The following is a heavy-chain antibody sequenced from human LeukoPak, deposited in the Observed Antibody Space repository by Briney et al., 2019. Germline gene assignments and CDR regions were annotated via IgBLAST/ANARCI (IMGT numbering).Heavy chain of an antibody. CDR1: GFTFSGYW. CDR2: IGSDGGSI. D-gene: IGHD1-26*01. J-gene: IGHJ4*02. Sequence: GGSLRLSGTASGFTFSGYWMNWVRQAPGKGLVWASRIGSDGGSITYADSVKGRFTISRDNAKNTLYLQMTSLRAEDTAVYYCARGGSGNFYYWGQGTLVTVSS. CDR3: ARGGSGNFYY. V-gene: IGHV3-74*03.